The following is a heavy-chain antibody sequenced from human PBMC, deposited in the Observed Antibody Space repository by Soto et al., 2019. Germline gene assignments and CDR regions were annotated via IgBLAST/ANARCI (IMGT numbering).Heavy chain of an antibody. CDR2: IYYSGST. CDR3: ARLTAGTSGYYYYYMDV. V-gene: IGHV4-39*01. J-gene: IGHJ6*03. Sequence: QLQLQESGPGLVKPSETLSLTCTVSGGSISSSSYYWGWIRQPPGKGLEWIGTIYYSGSTYYNPSLKSRVTISVDTSKHQFSLKLSSVTAADTAVYYCARLTAGTSGYYYYYMDVWGKGTTVTVSS. D-gene: IGHD6-13*01. CDR1: GGSISSSSYY.